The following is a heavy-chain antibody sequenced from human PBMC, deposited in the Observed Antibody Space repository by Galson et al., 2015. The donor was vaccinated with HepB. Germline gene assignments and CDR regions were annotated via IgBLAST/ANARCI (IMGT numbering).Heavy chain of an antibody. Sequence: SLRLSCAVSGFSLSYFPMHWVRQAPGKGLEWVAIISYEGSSHYYADSVKGRFTISRDNSRDTLYLQMNSLGGEDTALYYCAKDLEPAAPPTYYFDYWGQGTLVTVSS. CDR2: ISYEGSSH. J-gene: IGHJ4*02. CDR1: GFSLSYFP. CDR3: AKDLEPAAPPTYYFDY. D-gene: IGHD2-2*01. V-gene: IGHV3-30*04.